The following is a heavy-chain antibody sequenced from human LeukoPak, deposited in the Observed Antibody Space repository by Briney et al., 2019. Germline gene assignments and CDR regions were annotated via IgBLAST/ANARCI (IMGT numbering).Heavy chain of an antibody. V-gene: IGHV5-51*01. D-gene: IGHD3-9*01. Sequence: ESLKISCRGSGYSFSLFWIAWVRQMPGKGLEWMGIIYPGDSDTRYSPSFQGQVTISADKSISTAYLQWSSLKASDTAIYYCARRPDILTAGDYWSQGTLVTVSS. CDR3: ARRPDILTAGDY. J-gene: IGHJ4*02. CDR1: GYSFSLFW. CDR2: IYPGDSDT.